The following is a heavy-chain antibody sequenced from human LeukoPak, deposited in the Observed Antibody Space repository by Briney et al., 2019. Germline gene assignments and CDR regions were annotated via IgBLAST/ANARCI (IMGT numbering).Heavy chain of an antibody. CDR3: ARHITMIESNDAFDI. D-gene: IGHD3-22*01. CDR2: IYYSGST. CDR1: GGSISSYY. Sequence: SETLSLTCTVSGGSISSYYWSWIRQPPGKGLEWIGYIYYSGSTNYNPSLKSRVTISVDTSKNQFSLKLSSVTAADTAVYYCARHITMIESNDAFDIWGQGTMVTVSS. V-gene: IGHV4-59*08. J-gene: IGHJ3*02.